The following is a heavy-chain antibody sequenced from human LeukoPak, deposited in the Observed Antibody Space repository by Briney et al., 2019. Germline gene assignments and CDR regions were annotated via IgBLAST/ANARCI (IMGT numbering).Heavy chain of an antibody. CDR2: ISSSSSYI. V-gene: IGHV3-21*01. CDR3: AREEGLTTVTTWDY. CDR1: GFTFSSYS. Sequence: PGGSLRLSCAASGFTFSSYSMNWVRQAPGKGLEWVSPISSSSSYIYYADSVKGRFTISRDNAKNSLYLQMNSLRAEDTAVYYCAREEGLTTVTTWDYWGQGTLVTVSS. D-gene: IGHD4-17*01. J-gene: IGHJ4*02.